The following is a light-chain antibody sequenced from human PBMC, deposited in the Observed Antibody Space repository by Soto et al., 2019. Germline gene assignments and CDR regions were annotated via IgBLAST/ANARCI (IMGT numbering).Light chain of an antibody. J-gene: IGLJ7*01. V-gene: IGLV2-23*01. Sequence: QSALTQPASVSGSPGQSITISCTGTTADVGSYNLVSWYQQHPGKVPKLMIYEDNKRPSGVSNRFSGSKSGNTASLTISGLQGEDEADYYCCSYRTHDTWLFGGGTQLTVL. CDR2: EDN. CDR3: CSYRTHDTWL. CDR1: TADVGSYNL.